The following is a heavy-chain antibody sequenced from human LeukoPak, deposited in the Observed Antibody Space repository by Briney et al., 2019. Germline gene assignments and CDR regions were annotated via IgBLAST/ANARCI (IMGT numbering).Heavy chain of an antibody. V-gene: IGHV4-4*07. CDR1: GGSISSYY. CDR3: ARSIVVVPAAMNPNDWFDP. CDR2: IYTSGST. D-gene: IGHD2-2*01. Sequence: SETLSLTCTVSGGSISSYYWSWIRQPAGKGLEWIGRIYTSGSTNHNPSLKSRVTMSVDTSKNQFSLKLSSVTAADTAVYYCARSIVVVPAAMNPNDWFDPWGQGTLVTVSS. J-gene: IGHJ5*02.